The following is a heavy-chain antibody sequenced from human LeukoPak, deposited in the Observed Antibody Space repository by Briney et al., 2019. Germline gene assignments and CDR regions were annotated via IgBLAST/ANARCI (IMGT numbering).Heavy chain of an antibody. CDR2: SRNKANSYTT. CDR3: TRGRGYYSCYGLGV. J-gene: IGHJ6*04. Sequence: GGSLRLSCAASGFTFSDHYMDWVRQAPGKGLEWVGRSRNKANSYTTEYAASVRGRFTISRDDSKKSLYLQMNSLKTEDTAVYYCTRGRGYYSCYGLGVWGKGTTVTVSS. V-gene: IGHV3-72*01. CDR1: GFTFSDHY.